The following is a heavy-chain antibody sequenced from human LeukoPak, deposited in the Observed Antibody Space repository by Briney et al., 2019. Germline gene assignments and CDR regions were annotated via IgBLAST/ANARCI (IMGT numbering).Heavy chain of an antibody. CDR1: GFTFSDYY. V-gene: IGHV3-66*01. Sequence: GGSLRLSCAASGFTFSDYYMSWIRQAPGKGLEWVSVIYSGGSTYYADSVKGRFTISRDNSKNTLYLQMNSLRAEDTAVYYCARTDYGDYQSWGQGTLVTVSS. CDR3: ARTDYGDYQS. D-gene: IGHD4-17*01. CDR2: IYSGGST. J-gene: IGHJ4*02.